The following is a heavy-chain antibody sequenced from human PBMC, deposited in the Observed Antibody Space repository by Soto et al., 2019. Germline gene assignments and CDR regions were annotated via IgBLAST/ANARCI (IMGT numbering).Heavy chain of an antibody. J-gene: IGHJ4*02. CDR1: GGSVSSGSDY. Sequence: QVQLQESGPGLVKPSETLSLTCTVSGGSVSSGSDYWSWIRQPPGKGLEWIGYIYYRGSTNDNPSLKSRVTISLDASKNQFSLKLSSVTAADTAVYYCARGLQLWTLDYWGQGTLVTVSS. CDR2: IYYRGST. V-gene: IGHV4-61*01. CDR3: ARGLQLWTLDY. D-gene: IGHD5-18*01.